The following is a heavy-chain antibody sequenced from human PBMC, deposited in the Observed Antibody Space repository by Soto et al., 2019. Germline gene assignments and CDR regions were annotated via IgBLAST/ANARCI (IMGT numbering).Heavy chain of an antibody. CDR2: ISYDGNNK. CDR1: GFTFGSYG. CDR3: AKGPSIAVAGPFDY. J-gene: IGHJ4*02. Sequence: LGLSCAASGFTFGSYGMHWVSQAPREGVEWVAVISYDGNNKYSADPVQGRFTLSRDNSKNTLYVQLNSLRAEDTAVYYCAKGPSIAVAGPFDYWGQGTPVTVSS. V-gene: IGHV3-30*18. D-gene: IGHD6-19*01.